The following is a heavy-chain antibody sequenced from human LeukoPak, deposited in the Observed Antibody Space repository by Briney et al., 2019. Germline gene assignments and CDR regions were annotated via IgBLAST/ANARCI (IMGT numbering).Heavy chain of an antibody. Sequence: GGSLRLSCAASGFTFSVYYMSWIRQAPGKGLVWVSYISSSGNTIYYADSVKGRFTISRDNAKNSLFLQMNSLRDEDTAVYYCARSEAAFDYWGQGTLVTVSS. CDR1: GFTFSVYY. V-gene: IGHV3-11*01. CDR3: ARSEAAFDY. J-gene: IGHJ4*02. CDR2: ISSSGNTI.